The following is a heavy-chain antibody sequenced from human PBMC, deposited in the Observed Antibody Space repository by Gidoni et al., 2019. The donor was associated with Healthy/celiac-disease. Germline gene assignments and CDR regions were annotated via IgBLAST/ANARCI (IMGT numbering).Heavy chain of an antibody. V-gene: IGHV2-5*01. CDR3: ALSGYYYDGLDY. D-gene: IGHD3-22*01. CDR2: IYWNDDK. J-gene: IGHJ4*02. CDR1: GFSLSTSGVG. Sequence: QITLKESGPTLVKPTQTLTLTCTFSGFSLSTSGVGVGWIRQPPGKALEWLALIYWNDDKRYSPSLKSRLTITKDTSKNQVVLTMTNMDPVDTATYYCALSGYYYDGLDYWGQGTLVTVSS.